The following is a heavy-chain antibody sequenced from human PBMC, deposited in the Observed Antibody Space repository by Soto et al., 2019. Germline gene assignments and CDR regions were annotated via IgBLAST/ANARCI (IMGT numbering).Heavy chain of an antibody. CDR1: GYSFATYW. CDR3: ARHSGNNLSPYDY. Sequence: GESLKISCKGSGYSFATYWIGWVRQMPGKGLDWMGIIYPADSDTRYSPSFQGQVTISADKSISTAYLQWSSLKASDTAMYYCARHSGNNLSPYDYWGQGTLVTVSS. V-gene: IGHV5-51*01. D-gene: IGHD1-26*01. CDR2: IYPADSDT. J-gene: IGHJ4*02.